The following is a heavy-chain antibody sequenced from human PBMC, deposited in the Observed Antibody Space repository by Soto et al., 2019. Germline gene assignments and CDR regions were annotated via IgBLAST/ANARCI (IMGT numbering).Heavy chain of an antibody. CDR2: MNPNSGNT. CDR3: ARMATSGTLNWFDP. V-gene: IGHV1-8*01. Sequence: ASVKVSCKAAGYTFGNNDISWVRQATGQGLEWMGWMNPNSGNTGYAQKFQGRVSMTRNTSITTAYLELSSLRSDDTAIYYCARMATSGTLNWFDPWGQGTLVTVSS. J-gene: IGHJ5*02. CDR1: GYTFGNND.